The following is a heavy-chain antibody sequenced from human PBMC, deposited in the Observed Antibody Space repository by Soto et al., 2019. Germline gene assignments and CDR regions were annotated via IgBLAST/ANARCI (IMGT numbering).Heavy chain of an antibody. CDR3: ARLTPVTADFDY. Sequence: SETLSLTCTVSGGSISSYSWSWIRQPPGQGLEWIGYIYDSGSTQYNPSLKSRVTISVDTSKNQFSLKLSSVIAADTAVYYCARLTPVTADFDYWGQGTLVTVSS. CDR1: GGSISSYS. J-gene: IGHJ4*02. CDR2: IYDSGST. V-gene: IGHV4-59*08. D-gene: IGHD4-17*01.